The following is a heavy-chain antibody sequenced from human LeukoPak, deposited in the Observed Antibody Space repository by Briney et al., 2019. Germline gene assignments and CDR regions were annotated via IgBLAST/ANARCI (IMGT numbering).Heavy chain of an antibody. Sequence: GGSLRLSCAASGFTFSSYSMNWVRQAPGKGLEWVGRIKSKTDGGTTDYAAPVKGRFTISRDDSKNTLYLQMNSLKTEDTAVYYCTTVPGSGGAGSDYWGQGTLVTVSS. CDR3: TTVPGSGGAGSDY. CDR2: IKSKTDGGTT. D-gene: IGHD2-15*01. J-gene: IGHJ4*02. CDR1: GFTFSSYS. V-gene: IGHV3-15*01.